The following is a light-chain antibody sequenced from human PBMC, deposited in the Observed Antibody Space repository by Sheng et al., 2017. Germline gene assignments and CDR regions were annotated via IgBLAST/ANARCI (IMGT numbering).Light chain of an antibody. J-gene: IGKJ2*01. CDR3: QQRSNWPPYT. CDR1: QSVSSY. CDR2: DAS. Sequence: EIVLTQSPATLSLSPGERATLSCRASQSVSSYLAWYQQKPGQAPRLLIYDASNRATGIPARFXGSGSGTDFTLTISSLEPEDFAVYYCQQRSNWPPYTFGQGTKLEIK. V-gene: IGKV3-11*01.